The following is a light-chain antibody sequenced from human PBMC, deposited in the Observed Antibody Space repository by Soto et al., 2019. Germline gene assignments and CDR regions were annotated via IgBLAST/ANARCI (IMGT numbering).Light chain of an antibody. CDR1: SSDVGGYNY. CDR3: SSYTTSNTRQIV. Sequence: SLLTQPSSLSGSPGQSITLSFTGTSSDVGGYNYVSWYQHHPGKAPKLIIYDVSNRPSGVSIRFSGSKSDNTASLTISGLQPEDEADYHCSSYTTSNTRQIVFGTGTKVTVL. CDR2: DVS. J-gene: IGLJ1*01. V-gene: IGLV2-14*03.